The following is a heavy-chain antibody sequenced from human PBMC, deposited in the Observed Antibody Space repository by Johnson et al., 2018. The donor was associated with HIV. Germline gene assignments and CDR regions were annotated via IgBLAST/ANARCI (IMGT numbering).Heavy chain of an antibody. J-gene: IGHJ3*02. Sequence: QMLLVESGGGVVQPGRSLRLSCAASGFTFSSYAMHWVRQAPGKGLEWVAVISYDGSNKYYADSVKGRFTISRDNSKNTLYLQMNSLRAEDTAVYYCARDKYPLTAAAGTDAFDIWGQGTMVTVSS. D-gene: IGHD6-13*01. V-gene: IGHV3-30-3*01. CDR2: ISYDGSNK. CDR3: ARDKYPLTAAAGTDAFDI. CDR1: GFTFSSYA.